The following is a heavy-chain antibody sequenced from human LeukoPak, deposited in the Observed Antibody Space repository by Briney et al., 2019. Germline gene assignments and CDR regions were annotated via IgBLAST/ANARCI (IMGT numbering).Heavy chain of an antibody. D-gene: IGHD6-19*01. CDR2: IYYSGST. Sequence: SETLSLTCTVSGGSISSYYWSWIRQPPGKGLEWIGYIYYSGSTNYNPSLKSRVTISVDTSKNQFSLKLSSVTAADTAVYYCARHEGSSGRYYFDYWGQGTLVTVSS. CDR1: GGSISSYY. V-gene: IGHV4-59*08. J-gene: IGHJ4*02. CDR3: ARHEGSSGRYYFDY.